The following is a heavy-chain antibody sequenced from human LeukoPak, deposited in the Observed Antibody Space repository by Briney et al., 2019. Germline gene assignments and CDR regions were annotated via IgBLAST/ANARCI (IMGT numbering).Heavy chain of an antibody. J-gene: IGHJ4*02. CDR2: INSDGSST. CDR1: GFTFSSYW. V-gene: IGHV3-74*01. CDR3: ARDRLYGILTGYDS. D-gene: IGHD3-9*01. Sequence: GGSLRLSCAASGFTFSSYWMHWVRQAPGKGLVWVSRINSDGSSTSYADSVKGRFTISRDNAKNTPYLQMNSLRAEDTAIYYCARDRLYGILTGYDSWGQGTLVTVSS.